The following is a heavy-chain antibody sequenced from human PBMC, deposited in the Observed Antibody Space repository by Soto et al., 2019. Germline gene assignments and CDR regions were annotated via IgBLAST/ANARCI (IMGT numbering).Heavy chain of an antibody. D-gene: IGHD2-15*01. Sequence: EVQLVESGGGLVQPGRSLRLSCAASGFTFDDYAMHWVRQAPGKGLEWVSGISWNSGSIGYADSVKGRFTISRDNAKNSLYLKMNSLRAEDTALYYCARGYCSGGSCHGYFDLWGRGTLVTVSS. V-gene: IGHV3-9*01. CDR2: ISWNSGSI. CDR1: GFTFDDYA. J-gene: IGHJ2*01. CDR3: ARGYCSGGSCHGYFDL.